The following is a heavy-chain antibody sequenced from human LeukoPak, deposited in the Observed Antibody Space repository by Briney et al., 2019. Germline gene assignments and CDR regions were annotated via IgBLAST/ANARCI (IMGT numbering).Heavy chain of an antibody. CDR1: GFTFSSYA. Sequence: GGSLRLSCAASGFTFSSYAMSWVRQAPGKGLEWVSAISGSGSTTYYADSVKGRFTISRDNSKNTLFLQMNSLTAEDTAIYSCARPRLEYCSGGSCFDAFDIWGQGTMITVSS. CDR3: ARPRLEYCSGGSCFDAFDI. V-gene: IGHV3-23*01. CDR2: ISGSGSTT. J-gene: IGHJ3*02. D-gene: IGHD2-15*01.